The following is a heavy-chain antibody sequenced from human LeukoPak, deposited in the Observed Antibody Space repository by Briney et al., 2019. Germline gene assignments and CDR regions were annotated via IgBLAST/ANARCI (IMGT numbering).Heavy chain of an antibody. CDR1: GFTFSSYA. D-gene: IGHD6-19*01. CDR2: ISGSGGST. J-gene: IGHJ4*02. CDR3: AKGMFGSGWYGDDY. V-gene: IGHV3-23*01. Sequence: QPGGSLRLSCAASGFTFSSYAMSWVRQAPGKGLEWVSAISGSGGSTYYADSVKGRFTTSRDNSKNTLYLQMNSLRAENTAVYYCAKGMFGSGWYGDDYWGQGTLVTVSS.